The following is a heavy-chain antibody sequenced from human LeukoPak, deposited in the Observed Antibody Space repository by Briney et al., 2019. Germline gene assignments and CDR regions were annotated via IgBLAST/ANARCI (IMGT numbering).Heavy chain of an antibody. D-gene: IGHD6-19*01. V-gene: IGHV3-23*01. CDR2: ISGSGDNT. J-gene: IGHJ4*02. Sequence: GGSLRLSCAASGFTFSNYGMSWVRQAPRKGLEWVSAISGSGDNTFYADSVKGRFTISRDNSKNALYLQMNSLRAEDTAVYYCAKKRQSSGWTHLDYWGQGTLVTVSS. CDR1: GFTFSNYG. CDR3: AKKRQSSGWTHLDY.